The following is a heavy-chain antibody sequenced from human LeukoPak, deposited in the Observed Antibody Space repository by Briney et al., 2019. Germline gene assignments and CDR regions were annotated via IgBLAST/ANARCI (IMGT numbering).Heavy chain of an antibody. V-gene: IGHV4-4*02. CDR1: GGSISSSNW. Sequence: SETLSLTCAVSGGSISSSNWWSWVRQPPGKGLEWIGEIYHSGSTNYNPSLKSRVTISVDKSKNQFSLKLSSVTAADTAVYYCASVLRYFDLPKYWGQGTLVTVSS. CDR2: IYHSGST. J-gene: IGHJ4*02. CDR3: ASVLRYFDLPKY. D-gene: IGHD3-9*01.